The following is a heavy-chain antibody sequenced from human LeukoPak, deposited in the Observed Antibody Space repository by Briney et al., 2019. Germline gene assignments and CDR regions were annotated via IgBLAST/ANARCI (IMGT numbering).Heavy chain of an antibody. D-gene: IGHD3-10*01. Sequence: GGSLRLSCAGSGFNFRYYSMTWLRQAPGKGLEWVSFISTSGSTTFYTDSVKGRFFISRDNAQDSVFLQMKSLGVDDTAIYFCARDSHIYDGSGSYYDLGTNFLPSYVDVWGKGTTVIVSS. CDR2: ISTSGSTT. J-gene: IGHJ6*04. V-gene: IGHV3-48*04. CDR3: ARDSHIYDGSGSYYDLGTNFLPSYVDV. CDR1: GFNFRYYS.